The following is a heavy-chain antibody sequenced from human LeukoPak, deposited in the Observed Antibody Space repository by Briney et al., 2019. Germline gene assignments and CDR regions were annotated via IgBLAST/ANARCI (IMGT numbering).Heavy chain of an antibody. CDR1: GGTFSSYA. CDR3: ARGDVVVVAATDYYYYMDV. J-gene: IGHJ6*03. D-gene: IGHD2-15*01. V-gene: IGHV1-69*05. Sequence: SVKVSCKASGGTFSSYAISWVRQAPGQGLEWMGGIIPIFGTANYAQKFQGRVAITTDESASTAYMELSSLRSEDTAVYYCARGDVVVVAATDYYYYMDVWGKGTTVTVSS. CDR2: IIPIFGTA.